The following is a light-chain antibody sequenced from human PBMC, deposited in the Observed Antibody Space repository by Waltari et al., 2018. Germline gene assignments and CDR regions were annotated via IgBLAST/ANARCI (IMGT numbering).Light chain of an antibody. Sequence: DIVMTQSPDSLSVSLGERATINCKSSQSVLYRANSKNYVAWYQLKSGQPPKLRISWASTRESGVPDRFSGSGSGTSFTLAISSLQAEDVAVYYCQQYYDTPWTFGQGTKVEI. CDR2: WAS. CDR1: QSVLYRANSKNY. J-gene: IGKJ1*01. CDR3: QQYYDTPWT. V-gene: IGKV4-1*01.